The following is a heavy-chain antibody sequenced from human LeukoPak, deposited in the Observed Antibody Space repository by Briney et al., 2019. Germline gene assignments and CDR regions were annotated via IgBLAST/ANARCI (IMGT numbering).Heavy chain of an antibody. CDR1: GYTFTSYD. J-gene: IGHJ4*02. Sequence: GASVKVSCKASGYTFTSYDIIWVRQATGQGLEWMGWMNPNSGNTGYAQKFQGRVTMTRNTSISTAYMELSSLRSEDTAVYYCARGLNRRSYYDSSGYYVGVDYWGQGTLVTVSS. V-gene: IGHV1-8*01. CDR3: ARGLNRRSYYDSSGYYVGVDY. CDR2: MNPNSGNT. D-gene: IGHD3-22*01.